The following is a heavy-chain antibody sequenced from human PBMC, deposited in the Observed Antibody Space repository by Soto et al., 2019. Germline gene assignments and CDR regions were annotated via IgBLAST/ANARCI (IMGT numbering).Heavy chain of an antibody. CDR2: ISSSSSTI. V-gene: IGHV3-48*02. CDR3: AKVRPLRDCTSTSCLGAFXI. D-gene: IGHD2-2*01. CDR1: GFTFSSYS. Sequence: GGSLRLSCAASGFTFSSYSMNWVRQAPGKGLEWVSYISSSSSTIYYADSVKGRFTISRDNAKSSLYLQMNSLRDEDTAVYYCAKVRPLRDCTSTSCLGAFXIWGQGTMVTVSS. J-gene: IGHJ3*02.